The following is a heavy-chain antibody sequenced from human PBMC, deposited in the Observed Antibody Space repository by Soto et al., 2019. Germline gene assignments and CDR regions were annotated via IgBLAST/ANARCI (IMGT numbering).Heavy chain of an antibody. CDR3: ATRAAAGTLHY. Sequence: LRLSCAASGFTFRSFAMTWVRQAPGKGLEWVSAISSSGGSTYYADSVKGRFTISRDNSKNTLYVQMNSLRAEDTAVYYCATRAAAGTLHYWGQGTLVTVSS. V-gene: IGHV3-23*01. CDR2: ISSSGGST. D-gene: IGHD6-13*01. CDR1: GFTFRSFA. J-gene: IGHJ4*02.